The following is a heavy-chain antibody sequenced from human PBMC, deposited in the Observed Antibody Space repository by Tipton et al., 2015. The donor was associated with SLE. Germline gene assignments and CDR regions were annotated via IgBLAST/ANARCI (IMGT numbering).Heavy chain of an antibody. CDR2: IYYSGST. CDR3: ARDQYSGSSGAFDI. V-gene: IGHV4-59*11. D-gene: IGHD1-26*01. J-gene: IGHJ3*02. CDR1: GGSISSHY. Sequence: TLSLTCTVSGGSISSHYWSWIRQPPGKGLEWIGYIYYSGSTNYNPSLKSRVTISVDTSKNQFSLKLSSVTAADTAVYYCARDQYSGSSGAFDIWGQGTMVTVSS.